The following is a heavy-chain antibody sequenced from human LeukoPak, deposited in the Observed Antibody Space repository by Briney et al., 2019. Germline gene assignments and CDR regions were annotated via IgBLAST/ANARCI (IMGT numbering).Heavy chain of an antibody. CDR2: ISDPHSGSET. V-gene: IGHV3-23*01. D-gene: IGHD4-23*01. CDR1: GFTFSSYT. J-gene: IGHJ4*02. Sequence: GGSLRLSCAAAGFTFSSYTMNWVRQALGQGLEWVSTISDPHSGSETHYADSVKGRFTISRDDSQNTLYLQMDSLRAEDTAVYYCAKHAYGGFGQIDYWGQGALVTVSS. CDR3: AKHAYGGFGQIDY.